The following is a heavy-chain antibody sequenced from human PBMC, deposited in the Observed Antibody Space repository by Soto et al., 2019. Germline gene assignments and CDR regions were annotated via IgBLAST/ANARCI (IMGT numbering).Heavy chain of an antibody. CDR2: ISAYSGNT. Sequence: AGPVKLSCKGCGYRIRSYGISLERQAPGQGLQWMGWISAYSGNTDYAQRFQGRVTMTTDTSTSTAYMELRSLRYDDTAVYYCARNQSGSNFYYWGQGTLVTSSS. CDR1: GYRIRSYG. J-gene: IGHJ4*02. V-gene: IGHV1-18*01. D-gene: IGHD1-26*01. CDR3: ARNQSGSNFYY.